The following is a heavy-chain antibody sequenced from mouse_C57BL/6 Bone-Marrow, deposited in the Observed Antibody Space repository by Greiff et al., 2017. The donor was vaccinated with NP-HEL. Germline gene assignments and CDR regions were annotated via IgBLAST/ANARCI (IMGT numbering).Heavy chain of an antibody. Sequence: EVQLQQSGPELVKPGASVKISCKASGYTFTDYYMNWEKQSHGKSLEWIGDINPNNGGTSYNQKFKGKATLTVDKSSSTAYMELRSLTSEDSAVYYCARWSYYGSFHWYFDVWGTGTTVTVSS. V-gene: IGHV1-26*01. J-gene: IGHJ1*03. D-gene: IGHD1-1*01. CDR2: INPNNGGT. CDR3: ARWSYYGSFHWYFDV. CDR1: GYTFTDYY.